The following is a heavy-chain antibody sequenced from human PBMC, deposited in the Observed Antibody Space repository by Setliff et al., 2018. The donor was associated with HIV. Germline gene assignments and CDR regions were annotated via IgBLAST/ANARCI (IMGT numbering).Heavy chain of an antibody. Sequence: GESLKISCEGNGFSFSDYWMTWVRQAPGKGLQWVANIKQDGSETSYAESVQGRFTISRGTAPNSVYLQMNDLRVDDTAVYYCVRGAFWSTYFYYYLDVWGEGSTVTVSS. CDR3: VRGAFWSTYFYYYLDV. CDR2: IKQDGSET. CDR1: GFSFSDYW. J-gene: IGHJ6*03. V-gene: IGHV3-7*03. D-gene: IGHD3-3*02.